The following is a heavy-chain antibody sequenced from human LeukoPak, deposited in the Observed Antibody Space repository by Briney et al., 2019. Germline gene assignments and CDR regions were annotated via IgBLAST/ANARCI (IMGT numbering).Heavy chain of an antibody. J-gene: IGHJ3*02. D-gene: IGHD2-2*01. Sequence: GSSVKVSCKASGGTFSSYAISWVRQAPGQGLEWMGGIIPIFGTANYAQKFQGRVTITADESTSTAYMELSSLRSEDTAVYYCARDFYYCSGTSCYGDAFDIWGQGTMVTVSS. CDR2: IIPIFGTA. CDR1: GGTFSSYA. CDR3: ARDFYYCSGTSCYGDAFDI. V-gene: IGHV1-69*01.